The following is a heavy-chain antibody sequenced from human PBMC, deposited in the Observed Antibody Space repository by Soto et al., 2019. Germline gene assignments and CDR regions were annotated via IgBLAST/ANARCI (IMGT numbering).Heavy chain of an antibody. J-gene: IGHJ6*02. CDR2: MSGSGRVI. D-gene: IGHD6-19*01. Sequence: EVQLLESGGGLVQPGGSLRLSCAASGFTFSTYAMTWVRQAPGKGLEWVSEMSGSGRVIYYADFVKGRFTISRDNSKNTPFLQMNSRRAEDTAVYYCAKADRTGSGWSSSYYHGLGVWGQGNTVTLSS. CDR1: GFTFSTYA. V-gene: IGHV3-23*01. CDR3: AKADRTGSGWSSSYYHGLGV.